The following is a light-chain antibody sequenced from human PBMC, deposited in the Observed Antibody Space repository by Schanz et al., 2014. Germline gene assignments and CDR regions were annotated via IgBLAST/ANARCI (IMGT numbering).Light chain of an antibody. CDR1: QTVSSSY. CDR2: GAS. V-gene: IGKV3-20*01. CDR3: HQYNSIWT. Sequence: EVVLTQSPGTLSLSPGERATLSCRASQTVSSSYLAWYQQRPGQAPRLLIYGASRRATGIPDRFSGSGSETDFTLTISSLQPDDFATYSCHQYNSIWTFGQGTKVELK. J-gene: IGKJ1*01.